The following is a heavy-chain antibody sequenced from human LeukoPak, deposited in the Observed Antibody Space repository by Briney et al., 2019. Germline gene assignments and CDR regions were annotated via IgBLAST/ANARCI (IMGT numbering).Heavy chain of an antibody. J-gene: IGHJ5*02. CDR1: GGSISSGDYY. CDR3: ARSRSTVVTQQGWFDP. CDR2: IYYSGST. V-gene: IGHV4-30-4*08. Sequence: SQTLSLTCTVSGGSISSGDYYWSWIRQPPGKGLEWIGYIYYSGSTYYNPSLKSRVTISVDTSKNQFSLKLSSVTAADTAVYYCARSRSTVVTQQGWFDPWGQGTLVTVSS. D-gene: IGHD4-23*01.